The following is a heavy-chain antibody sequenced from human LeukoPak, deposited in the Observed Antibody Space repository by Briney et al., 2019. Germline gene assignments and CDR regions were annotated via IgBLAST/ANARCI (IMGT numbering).Heavy chain of an antibody. V-gene: IGHV1-69*05. Sequence: SVKVSCKASGFTFTSSAMQWVRQAPGQGLEWVGRIIPIFGTANYAQKFQGRVTITTDESTSTAYMELSSLRSEDTAVYYCARGVSGYQGYYNMDVWDKGTTVTVSS. CDR2: IIPIFGTA. J-gene: IGHJ6*03. D-gene: IGHD3-22*01. CDR3: ARGVSGYQGYYNMDV. CDR1: GFTFTSSA.